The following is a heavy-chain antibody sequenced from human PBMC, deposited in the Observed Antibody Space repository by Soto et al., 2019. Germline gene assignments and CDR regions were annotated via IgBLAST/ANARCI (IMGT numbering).Heavy chain of an antibody. D-gene: IGHD3-10*01. Sequence: QVQLVESGGGEVQPGRSLRLSCAASGFTFSSYGMYWVRQAPGKGLEWVARISYDGSDQFYGDSVKGRFTISRDNSKNILYVQMNSLRSEDTAVYYCAKDTGADYWGQGTVVTVSA. CDR1: GFTFSSYG. CDR3: AKDTGADY. V-gene: IGHV3-30*18. CDR2: ISYDGSDQ. J-gene: IGHJ4*02.